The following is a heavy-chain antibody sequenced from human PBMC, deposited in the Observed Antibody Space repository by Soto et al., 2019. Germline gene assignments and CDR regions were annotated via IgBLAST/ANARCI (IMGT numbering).Heavy chain of an antibody. CDR1: GFTFSSYS. CDR2: ISSSSSYI. V-gene: IGHV3-21*01. J-gene: IGHJ3*02. D-gene: IGHD2-15*01. CDR3: ASILPTPETAFDI. Sequence: PGGSLRLSCAASGFTFSSYSMNWVRQAPGKGLEWVSSISSSSSYIYYADSVKGRFTISRDNAKNSLYLQMNSLRAEDTAVYYCASILPTPETAFDIWGQGTMVTVSS.